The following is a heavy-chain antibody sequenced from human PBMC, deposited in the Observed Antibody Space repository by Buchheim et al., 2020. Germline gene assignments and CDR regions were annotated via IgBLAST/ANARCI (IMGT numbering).Heavy chain of an antibody. CDR2: IYYSGST. D-gene: IGHD4-17*01. CDR1: GGSISSGDYY. J-gene: IGHJ6*02. Sequence: QVQLQESGPGLVKPSQTLSLTCTVSGGSISSGDYYWSWIRQPPGKGLEWIGYIYYSGSTYYNPSPKSRVTISVDTSKNQFSLKLSSVTAADTAVYYCAREVTTGPRVDYYYGMDVWGQGTT. CDR3: AREVTTGPRVDYYYGMDV. V-gene: IGHV4-30-4*01.